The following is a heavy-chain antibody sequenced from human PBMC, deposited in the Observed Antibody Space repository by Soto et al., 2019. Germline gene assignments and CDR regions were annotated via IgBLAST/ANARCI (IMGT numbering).Heavy chain of an antibody. CDR1: GGSFSGYY. Sequence: SETLSLTCAVYGGSFSGYYWSWIRQPPGKGLEWIGEINHSGSTNYNPSLKSRVTISVDTSKNQFSLKLSSVTAADTAVYYCARGRGYNWNYYYYYGMDVWGQGTTVTVSS. CDR2: INHSGST. D-gene: IGHD1-20*01. J-gene: IGHJ6*02. CDR3: ARGRGYNWNYYYYYGMDV. V-gene: IGHV4-34*01.